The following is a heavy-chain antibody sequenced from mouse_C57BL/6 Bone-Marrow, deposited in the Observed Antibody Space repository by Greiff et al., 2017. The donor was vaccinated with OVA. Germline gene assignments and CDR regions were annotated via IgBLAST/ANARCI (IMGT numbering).Heavy chain of an antibody. D-gene: IGHD2-2*01. CDR1: GYTFTSYG. CDR3: ARDVGLGFDY. CDR2: IYPRSGNT. V-gene: IGHV1-81*01. J-gene: IGHJ2*01. Sequence: LVESGAELARPGASVKLSCKASGYTFTSYGISWVKQRTGQGLEWIGEIYPRSGNTYYNEKFKGKATLTADKSSSTAYMELRSLTSEDSAVYFCARDVGLGFDYWGQGTTLTVSS.